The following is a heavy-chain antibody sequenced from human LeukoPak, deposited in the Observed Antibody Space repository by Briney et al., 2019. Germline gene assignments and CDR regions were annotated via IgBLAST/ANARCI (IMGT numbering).Heavy chain of an antibody. D-gene: IGHD3-16*01. CDR3: ARGAVGGAFDI. Sequence: PSETLSLTCTVSGGSISSYYWSWIRQPPGKGLEWIGYIYYSGSTNYNPSLKSRVTISVDTSKNQFSLKLSSVTAADTAVYYCARGAVGGAFDIWGQGTMVTVSS. CDR1: GGSISSYY. V-gene: IGHV4-59*01. J-gene: IGHJ3*02. CDR2: IYYSGST.